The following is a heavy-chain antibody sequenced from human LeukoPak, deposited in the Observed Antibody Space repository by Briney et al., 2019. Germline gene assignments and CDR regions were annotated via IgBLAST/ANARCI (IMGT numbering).Heavy chain of an antibody. Sequence: GGSLRLSCAASGFTFSNYGIHWVRQAPGKGLEWVAVISYDGNKYYADSVKGRFTISRDNSKNTLYLQMDSLGTEDTAVYYCAKDDRISWKAFDIWGQGTMVTVSS. CDR2: ISYDGNK. D-gene: IGHD2-15*01. V-gene: IGHV3-30*18. CDR1: GFTFSNYG. CDR3: AKDDRISWKAFDI. J-gene: IGHJ3*02.